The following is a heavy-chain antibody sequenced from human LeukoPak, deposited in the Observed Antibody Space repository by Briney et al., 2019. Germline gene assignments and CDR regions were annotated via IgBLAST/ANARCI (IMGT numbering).Heavy chain of an antibody. V-gene: IGHV1-69*13. CDR2: IIPIFGTA. J-gene: IGHJ3*02. D-gene: IGHD2-21*01. Sequence: SVKVSCKASGGTFSSYAISWVRQAPGQGLEWMGGIIPIFGTANYAQKFQGRVTITADESTSTAYMELSSLRSEDTAVYYCARDRVGTYCGGDCYYDAFDIWGQGTMVTVSS. CDR1: GGTFSSYA. CDR3: ARDRVGTYCGGDCYYDAFDI.